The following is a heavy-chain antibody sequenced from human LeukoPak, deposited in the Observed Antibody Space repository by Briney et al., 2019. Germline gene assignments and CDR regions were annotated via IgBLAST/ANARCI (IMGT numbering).Heavy chain of an antibody. CDR2: ISGSGGST. CDR3: AKEGDYDILTGYYSGMALDY. J-gene: IGHJ4*02. V-gene: IGHV3-23*01. D-gene: IGHD3-9*01. CDR1: GFTFSSYG. Sequence: GGSLRLSCAASGFTFSSYGMSWVRQAPGKGLEWVSAISGSGGSTYYADSVKGRFTISRDNSKNTLYLQMNSLRAEDTAVYYCAKEGDYDILTGYYSGMALDYWDQGTLVTVSS.